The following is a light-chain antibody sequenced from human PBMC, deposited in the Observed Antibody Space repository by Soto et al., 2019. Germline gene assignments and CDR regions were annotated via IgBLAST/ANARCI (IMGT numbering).Light chain of an antibody. CDR3: KQYNSYSWT. CDR2: QAS. CDR1: QSISSW. Sequence: DIQMPQSPSTLSASVGDSVTITCRASQSISSWLAWYQQNPGKAPKLLISQASSLESGVPSRFSGSGSETEFTLTISGLQPDDFASYYCKQYNSYSWTVGQGTKVDNK. V-gene: IGKV1-5*03. J-gene: IGKJ1*01.